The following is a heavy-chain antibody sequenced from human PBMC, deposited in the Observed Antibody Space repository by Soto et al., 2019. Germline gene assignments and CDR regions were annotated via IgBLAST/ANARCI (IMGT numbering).Heavy chain of an antibody. CDR1: GFTFSNAW. J-gene: IGHJ6*02. V-gene: IGHV3-15*07. CDR3: TTDPLITIFGVVITAPYYYYGMDV. Sequence: GGSLRLSCAASGFTFSNAWMNWVRQAPGKGLEWVGRIKSKTDGGTTDYAAPVKGRFTISRDDSKNTLYLQMNSLKTEDTAVYYCTTDPLITIFGVVITAPYYYYGMDVWGQGTTVTVSS. D-gene: IGHD3-3*01. CDR2: IKSKTDGGTT.